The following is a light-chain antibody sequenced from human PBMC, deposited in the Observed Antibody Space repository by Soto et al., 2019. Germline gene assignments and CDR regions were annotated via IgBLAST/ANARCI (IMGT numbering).Light chain of an antibody. V-gene: IGKV1-5*03. J-gene: IGKJ2*01. Sequence: DLQMTQSPSTLSASVGDRVTITCRASQSLTSWLAWYQQKPGRAPKLLIYKTSTLESGVPSRFSGSGSATEFTLTINSLQPDDFATYYCQQYNDFGYTFGQGTKLEI. CDR2: KTS. CDR1: QSLTSW. CDR3: QQYNDFGYT.